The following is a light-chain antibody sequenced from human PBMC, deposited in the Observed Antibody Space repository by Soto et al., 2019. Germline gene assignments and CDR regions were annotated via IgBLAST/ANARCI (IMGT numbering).Light chain of an antibody. Sequence: QSVLTQPASVSGAPRESITISCTGTSSDVGGYNYVSWYQQHPGKAPKLMIYDVSNRPSGVSNRFSGSKSGNTASLTISGLQAEDEAAYYCSPYPCSSTPVAFGGGTKVTVL. CDR3: SPYPCSSTPVA. CDR1: SSDVGGYNY. CDR2: DVS. V-gene: IGLV2-14*01. J-gene: IGLJ2*01.